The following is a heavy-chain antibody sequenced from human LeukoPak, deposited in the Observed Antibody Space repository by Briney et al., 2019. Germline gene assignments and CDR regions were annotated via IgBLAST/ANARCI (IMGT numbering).Heavy chain of an antibody. J-gene: IGHJ4*02. Sequence: GGSLRLSCAASGFTVSSNYMSWVRQAPGKGLEWVSVIYSGGSTYYADSVKGRFSISRDNSKNTLYLQMNSLRAEDTAVYYCARVNAGYFDYWGQGTLVTVSS. CDR1: GFTVSSNY. CDR2: IYSGGST. CDR3: ARVNAGYFDY. V-gene: IGHV3-53*01.